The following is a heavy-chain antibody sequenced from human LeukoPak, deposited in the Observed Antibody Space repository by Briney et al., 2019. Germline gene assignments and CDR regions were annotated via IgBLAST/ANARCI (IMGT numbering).Heavy chain of an antibody. CDR3: ARDLTFDILTGYYISPFDC. D-gene: IGHD3-9*01. V-gene: IGHV4-4*07. CDR2: ISTSGST. J-gene: IGHJ4*02. Sequence: PSETLSLTCTVSGGSISGTYWSWIRQPAGKGLGWIGHISTSGSTNYNPSLKSRVTMSVDTSKNQFSLKLTSVTAADTAVYYCARDLTFDILTGYYISPFDCWGQGTLVTVSS. CDR1: GGSISGTY.